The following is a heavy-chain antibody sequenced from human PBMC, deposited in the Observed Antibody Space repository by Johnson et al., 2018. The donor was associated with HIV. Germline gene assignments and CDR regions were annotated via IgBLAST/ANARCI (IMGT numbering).Heavy chain of an antibody. V-gene: IGHV3-33*08. CDR1: GFSFSRYG. D-gene: IGHD6-19*01. CDR3: ARVGGYSDWSLGLVMDAFDM. J-gene: IGHJ3*02. CDR2: IWYDGSNK. Sequence: QVQLVESGGGLVQPGGSLRLSCAASGFSFSRYGMHWVRQAPGKGLEWVAVIWYDGSNKYHADSVKGRFTISRDHSKNTLFLQMNSLRAEDTALYYGARVGGYSDWSLGLVMDAFDMWGQGTMVTVSS.